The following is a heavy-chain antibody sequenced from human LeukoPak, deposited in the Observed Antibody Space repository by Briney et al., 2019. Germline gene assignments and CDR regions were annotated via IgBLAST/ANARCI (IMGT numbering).Heavy chain of an antibody. D-gene: IGHD1-26*01. CDR3: ARGGWQLLG. J-gene: IGHJ4*02. Sequence: PGGSLRLSCAASGFTFSSYAMHWVRQAPGKGLEYVSAISSNGGSTYYANSVKGRFTISRDNSKNTLYLQMGSLRAEDMAVYYCARGGWQLLGWGQGTLVTVSS. V-gene: IGHV3-64*01. CDR1: GFTFSSYA. CDR2: ISSNGGST.